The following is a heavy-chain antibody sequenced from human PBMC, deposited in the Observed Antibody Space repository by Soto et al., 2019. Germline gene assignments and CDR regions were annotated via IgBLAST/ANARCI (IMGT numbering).Heavy chain of an antibody. CDR2: ISYDGSNK. J-gene: IGHJ6*02. CDR3: AKCWKPPHCTNGVCYKANYYYYGMDV. D-gene: IGHD2-8*01. CDR1: GFTFSSYG. V-gene: IGHV3-30*18. Sequence: GGSLRLSCAASGFTFSSYGMHWVRQAPGKGLEWVAVISYDGSNKYYADSVKGRFTISRDNSKNTLYLQMNSLRAEDTAVYYCAKCWKPPHCTNGVCYKANYYYYGMDVWGQGTTVTVSS.